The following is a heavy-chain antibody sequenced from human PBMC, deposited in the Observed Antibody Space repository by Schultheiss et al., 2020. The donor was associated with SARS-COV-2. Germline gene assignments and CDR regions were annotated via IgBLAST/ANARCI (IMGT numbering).Heavy chain of an antibody. CDR3: ARDWSGDIVVVPAAGAFDY. D-gene: IGHD2-2*01. CDR2: INHSGST. Sequence: SQTLSLTCAVYGGSFSGYYWSWIRQPPGKGLEWIGEINHSGSTYYNPSLKSRVTISVDTSKNQFSLKLSSVTAADTAVYYCARDWSGDIVVVPAAGAFDYWGQGTLVTVSS. V-gene: IGHV4-34*01. J-gene: IGHJ4*02. CDR1: GGSFSGYY.